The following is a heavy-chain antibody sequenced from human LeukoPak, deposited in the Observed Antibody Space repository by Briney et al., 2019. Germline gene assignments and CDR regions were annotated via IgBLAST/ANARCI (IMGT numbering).Heavy chain of an antibody. D-gene: IGHD3-16*01. CDR3: ARGGGPPSNFDY. Sequence: SETLSLTCTVSGGSISSYYWSWIRQPPGKGLDWIGYIYYSGSTNYNPSLKSRLTMSVDTSKNQFSLRLSSVTAADTAVYYCARGGGPPSNFDYWGRGTLVTVSS. J-gene: IGHJ4*02. CDR1: GGSISSYY. CDR2: IYYSGST. V-gene: IGHV4-59*01.